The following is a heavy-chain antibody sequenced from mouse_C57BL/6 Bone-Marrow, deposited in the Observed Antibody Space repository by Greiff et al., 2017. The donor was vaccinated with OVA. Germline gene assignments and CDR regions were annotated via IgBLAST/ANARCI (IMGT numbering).Heavy chain of an antibody. V-gene: IGHV1-85*01. CDR1: GYTFTSYD. CDR3: PLLPGGY. J-gene: IGHJ2*01. D-gene: IGHD1-1*01. CDR2: IYPRDGST. Sequence: QVQLKESGPELVKPGASVKLSCKASGYTFTSYDINWVKQRPGQGLEWIGWIYPRDGSTKYNEKFKGKATLTVDTSSSTAYMELHSLTSEDSAVYFCPLLPGGYWGQGTTLTVSS.